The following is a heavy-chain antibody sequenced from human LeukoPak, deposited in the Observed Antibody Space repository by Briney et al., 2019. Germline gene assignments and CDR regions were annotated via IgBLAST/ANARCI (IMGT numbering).Heavy chain of an antibody. CDR1: GYTFTYYY. J-gene: IGHJ4*02. Sequence: GASVKVSCKASGYTFTYYYMHWVRQAPGQGLEWMGLINPNSGVTNYAQNLQGRVTMTSDTSSGTAYMELTRLRSDDTAVYYCAREGYCSGTTCTALVYWGQGSLVTVPS. CDR2: INPNSGVT. D-gene: IGHD2-2*01. V-gene: IGHV1-2*02. CDR3: AREGYCSGTTCTALVY.